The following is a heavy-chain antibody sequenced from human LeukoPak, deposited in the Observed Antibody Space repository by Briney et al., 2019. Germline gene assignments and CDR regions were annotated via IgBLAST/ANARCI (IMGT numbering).Heavy chain of an antibody. D-gene: IGHD2-15*01. V-gene: IGHV4-59*01. Sequence: SETLSLTCTVSGGSINSYYWSWIRQPPGKGLEWIGYIYYSGSTNYNPSHKSRVIISVDTSKNQFSLKLSSVTVADTAVYYCARGLCSGGSCPTGFDYWGQGTLVTVSS. CDR2: IYYSGST. CDR3: ARGLCSGGSCPTGFDY. CDR1: GGSINSYY. J-gene: IGHJ4*02.